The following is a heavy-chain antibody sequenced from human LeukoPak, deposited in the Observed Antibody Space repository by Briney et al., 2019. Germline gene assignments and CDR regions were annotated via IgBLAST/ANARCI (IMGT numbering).Heavy chain of an antibody. CDR3: AKDSGGYSYGLQAEFDY. V-gene: IGHV3-30*02. Sequence: GGSLRLSCAASGFTFSSYGMHWVRQAPGKGLEWVAFIRYDGSNKYYADSVKGRFTISRDNSKNTLYLQINSLRAEDTALYYCAKDSGGYSYGLQAEFDYWAREPWSPSPQ. CDR1: GFTFSSYG. CDR2: IRYDGSNK. J-gene: IGHJ4*02. D-gene: IGHD5-18*01.